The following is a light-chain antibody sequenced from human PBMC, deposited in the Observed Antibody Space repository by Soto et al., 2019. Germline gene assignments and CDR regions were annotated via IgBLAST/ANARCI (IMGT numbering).Light chain of an antibody. V-gene: IGKV3-20*01. CDR1: QSVSSSY. CDR2: ATS. J-gene: IGKJ1*01. CDR3: QQYGSSSWT. Sequence: EIVLTQSPGTLSLSPGERATLSCRASQSVSSSYLAWYQQKPGQPPRIVMYATSSRATGIPARFSGSGSGTDFTLTISRLEPEDFAVYYCQQYGSSSWTFGQGTKVDIK.